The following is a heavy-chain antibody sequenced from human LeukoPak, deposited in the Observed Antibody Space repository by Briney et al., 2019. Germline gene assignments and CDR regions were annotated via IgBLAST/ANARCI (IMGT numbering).Heavy chain of an antibody. CDR1: GYTFTNYF. D-gene: IGHD6-13*01. Sequence: GASVKVSCKASGYTFTNYFMHWVRQAPGQGLEWMGVINPSGGGTTYAQRFQGRVTMTRDTSTSTVHMELSSLRSEDTAVYYCASAVAAAGTVDYWGQGTLVTVSS. J-gene: IGHJ4*02. V-gene: IGHV1-46*01. CDR3: ASAVAAAGTVDY. CDR2: INPSGGGT.